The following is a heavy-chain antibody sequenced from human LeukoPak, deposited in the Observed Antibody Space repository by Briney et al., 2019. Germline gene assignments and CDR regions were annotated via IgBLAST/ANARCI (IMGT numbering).Heavy chain of an antibody. CDR3: ARDRRSGWFTLDY. J-gene: IGHJ4*02. D-gene: IGHD6-19*01. Sequence: ASVKVSCKASGYTFTGYYMHWVRQAPGQGLEWMGWINTNTGNPTYAQGFTGRFVFSLDTSVSTAYLQISSLKAEDTAVYYCARDRRSGWFTLDYWGQGTLVTVSS. CDR2: INTNTGNP. V-gene: IGHV7-4-1*02. CDR1: GYTFTGYY.